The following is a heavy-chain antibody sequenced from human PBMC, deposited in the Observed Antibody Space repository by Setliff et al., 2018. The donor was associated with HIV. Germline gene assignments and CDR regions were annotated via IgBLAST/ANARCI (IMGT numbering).Heavy chain of an antibody. CDR2: IYYSGST. J-gene: IGHJ4*02. V-gene: IGHV4-39*07. CDR1: GGSIGSSSYY. D-gene: IGHD6-6*01. CDR3: ARVSSRGIAARPPLFDY. Sequence: PSETLSLTCPVSGGSIGSSSYYWGWIRQPPGKGLEWIGSIYYSGSTYYNPSLKSRVTISVDTSKNQFSLKLSSVTAADTAVYYCARVSSRGIAARPPLFDYWGQGTLVTVSS.